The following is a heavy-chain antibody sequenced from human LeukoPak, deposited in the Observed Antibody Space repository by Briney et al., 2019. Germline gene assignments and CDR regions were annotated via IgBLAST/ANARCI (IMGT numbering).Heavy chain of an antibody. V-gene: IGHV1-24*01. CDR1: GYTLTELS. Sequence: ASVKVSCKVSGYTLTELSMHWVRQAPGKGLEWMGGFDPEDGETIYAQKFQGRVTMTEDTSTDTAYMELSSLRPEDTAVYYCATPQGDYGDYVYAFDIWGQGTMVTVSS. D-gene: IGHD4-17*01. CDR3: ATPQGDYGDYVYAFDI. J-gene: IGHJ3*02. CDR2: FDPEDGET.